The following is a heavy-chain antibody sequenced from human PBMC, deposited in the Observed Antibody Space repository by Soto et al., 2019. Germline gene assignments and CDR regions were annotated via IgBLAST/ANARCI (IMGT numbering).Heavy chain of an antibody. CDR3: ARDLQSVYYYDRGYFDY. V-gene: IGHV1-69*01. J-gene: IGHJ4*02. Sequence: QVQLVQSGAEVKKPGSSVKVSCKASGGTFSSYAISWVRQAPGQGLEWMGGIIPIFGTANYAQKFQGRVTITADESTSTAYMDLSSLRSEDTAVYYCARDLQSVYYYDRGYFDYWGQGTLVTVSS. CDR1: GGTFSSYA. D-gene: IGHD3-10*02. CDR2: IIPIFGTA.